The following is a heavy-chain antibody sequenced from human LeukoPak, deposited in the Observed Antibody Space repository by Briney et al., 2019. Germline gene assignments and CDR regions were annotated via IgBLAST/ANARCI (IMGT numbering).Heavy chain of an antibody. CDR1: GYTFTGYY. Sequence: ASVKVSCKASGYTFTGYYMHWVRQAPGQGLEWMGWINPNSGGTNYAQKFQGRVTMTRDTSISTAYMELSRLRSDDTAVYYCARDLGIAARYFGYWGQGTLVTVSS. CDR2: INPNSGGT. V-gene: IGHV1-2*02. D-gene: IGHD6-6*01. J-gene: IGHJ4*02. CDR3: ARDLGIAARYFGY.